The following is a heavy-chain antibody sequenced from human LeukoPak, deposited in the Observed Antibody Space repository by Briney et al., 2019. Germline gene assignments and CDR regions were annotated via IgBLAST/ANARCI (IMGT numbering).Heavy chain of an antibody. D-gene: IGHD2-8*02. V-gene: IGHV5-51*01. CDR1: GYLFHSYW. CDR3: ARLPGYCTGGVCYRFDP. J-gene: IGHJ5*02. CDR2: FYSGDSYT. Sequence: GESLKIPFQGPGYLFHSYWLGWVRAAPGKGPGWVWVFYSGDSYTRYSPSYQGSVTTSADKSISTADLQWSSLKASDTAMYYCARLPGYCTGGVCYRFDPWGQGTLVTVSS.